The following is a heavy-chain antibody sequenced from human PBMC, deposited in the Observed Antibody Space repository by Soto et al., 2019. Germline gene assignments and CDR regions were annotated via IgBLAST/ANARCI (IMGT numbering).Heavy chain of an antibody. CDR3: ARGGGGFEDY. J-gene: IGHJ4*02. V-gene: IGHV1-18*01. CDR2: ISGYNGYT. CDR1: GYTFTNYG. Sequence: QIQLVQSGPEVKKPGASVKVSCKTAGYTFTNYGVSWVRQAPGQGLEWMGWISGYNGYTKYAQNLQDRVTMTTDTSTSTVYMELKSLTSDDTAVYYCARGGGGFEDYWGQGTLVGVSS. D-gene: IGHD3-16*01.